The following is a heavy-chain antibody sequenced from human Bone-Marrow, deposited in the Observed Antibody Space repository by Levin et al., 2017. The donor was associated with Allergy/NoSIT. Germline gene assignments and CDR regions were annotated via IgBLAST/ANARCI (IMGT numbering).Heavy chain of an antibody. CDR2: ISGGGHNT. V-gene: IGHV3-23*01. CDR3: LRYSQESNGWYIVGGTKAAAFDI. Sequence: PGGSLRLSCAASGFSFSIYVMSWVRQAPGKGLEWVSSISGGGHNTYYADSVKGRFTISRDNSKNTLYVQMNSLRAEDTAIYYCLRYSQESNGWYIVGGTKAAAFDIWGQGTMVTVSS. D-gene: IGHD6-19*01. CDR1: GFSFSIYV. J-gene: IGHJ3*02.